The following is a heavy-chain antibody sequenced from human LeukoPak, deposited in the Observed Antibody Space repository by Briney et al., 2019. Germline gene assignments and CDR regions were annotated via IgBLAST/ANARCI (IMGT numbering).Heavy chain of an antibody. V-gene: IGHV4-38-2*02. Sequence: SETLSLTCTVSGYSNSSGYYWGWIRQPPGKGLEWIGSIYHSGSTYYNPSLKSRVTISVDTSKNQFSLKLSSVTAADTAVYYCARTAVAATTDDAFDIWGQGTMVTVSS. CDR3: ARTAVAATTDDAFDI. D-gene: IGHD6-19*01. J-gene: IGHJ3*02. CDR1: GYSNSSGYY. CDR2: IYHSGST.